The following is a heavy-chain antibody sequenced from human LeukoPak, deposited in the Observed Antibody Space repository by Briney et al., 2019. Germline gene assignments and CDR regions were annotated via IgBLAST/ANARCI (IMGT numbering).Heavy chain of an antibody. CDR3: ARSGPISLRF. D-gene: IGHD2/OR15-2a*01. Sequence: GASVTVSCKPSGYSFTDYDIHWVRQAPGQGLEWMGWMNPKTDNTEYAQKFQGRVTLTWTTSISTAYMELSSLKSEDTAVYFCARSGPISLRFWGQGTLVTVSS. J-gene: IGHJ4*02. CDR1: GYSFTDYD. V-gene: IGHV1-8*01. CDR2: MNPKTDNT.